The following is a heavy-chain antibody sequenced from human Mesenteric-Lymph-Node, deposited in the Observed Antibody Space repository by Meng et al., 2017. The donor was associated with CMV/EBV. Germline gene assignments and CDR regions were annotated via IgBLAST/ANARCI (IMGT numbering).Heavy chain of an antibody. CDR3: AREQYCSSTSCSHDAFDI. J-gene: IGHJ3*02. V-gene: IGHV3-30*02. CDR2: IRHDGNK. Sequence: GGSLRLSCAASEFTFINHGMHWVRQAPGKGLEWVAFIRHDGNKYYADSVKGRFTISRDNSKDTLYLQMNSLRTEDTAVYYCAREQYCSSTSCSHDAFDIWGQGTMVTVSS. CDR1: EFTFINHG. D-gene: IGHD2-2*01.